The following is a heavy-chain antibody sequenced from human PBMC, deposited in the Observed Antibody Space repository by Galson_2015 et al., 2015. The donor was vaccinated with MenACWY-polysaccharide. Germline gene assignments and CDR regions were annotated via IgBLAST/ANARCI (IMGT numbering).Heavy chain of an antibody. Sequence: SLRLSCAASGFSFNTYWMHWVHHAPGKGLVWVSRINADGSATGYADSVRGRFTISRDNAKNTLYLEMNSLRAEDTAVYYCTKAGAKYCSGSSCYFNWFDPWGQGTLVTVSS. CDR3: TKAGAKYCSGSSCYFNWFDP. D-gene: IGHD2-15*01. V-gene: IGHV3-74*01. CDR1: GFSFNTYW. J-gene: IGHJ5*02. CDR2: INADGSAT.